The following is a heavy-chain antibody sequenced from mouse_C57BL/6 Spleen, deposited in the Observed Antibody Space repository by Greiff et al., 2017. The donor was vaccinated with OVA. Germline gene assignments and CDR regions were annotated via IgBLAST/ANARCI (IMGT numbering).Heavy chain of an antibody. J-gene: IGHJ3*01. CDR2: INPNNGGT. V-gene: IGHV1-26*01. Sequence: VQLQQSGPELVKPGASVKISCKASGYTFTDYYMNWVKQSHGKSLEWIGDINPNNGGTSYNQKFKGKATLTVDKSSSTAYMELRSLTSEDSAVYYCAREVYYYGSSYGGFAYWGQGTLVTVSA. CDR3: AREVYYYGSSYGGFAY. D-gene: IGHD1-1*01. CDR1: GYTFTDYY.